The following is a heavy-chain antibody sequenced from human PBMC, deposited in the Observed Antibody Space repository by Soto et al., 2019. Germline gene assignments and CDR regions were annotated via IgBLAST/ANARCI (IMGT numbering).Heavy chain of an antibody. CDR1: GFSFSTFG. D-gene: IGHD6-6*01. J-gene: IGHJ6*02. CDR3: AKVIRADSTSSNFYYDSAMDV. Sequence: QVQMVESGGGVVQPGRSLTLSCAASGFSFSTFGIHWVRQAPGKGLQWLAVLSYDGRNQYYEDSVKGRFTISRDNSKDTVFLQMNSLSGEDTGTYYCAKVIRADSTSSNFYYDSAMDVWGQGTTVTVSS. CDR2: LSYDGRNQ. V-gene: IGHV3-30*18.